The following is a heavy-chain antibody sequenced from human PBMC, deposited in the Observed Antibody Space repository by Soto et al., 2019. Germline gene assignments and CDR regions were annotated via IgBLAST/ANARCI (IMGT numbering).Heavy chain of an antibody. V-gene: IGHV5-10-1*03. CDR2: IDLSESYT. J-gene: IGHJ4*02. CDR3: ATQGLTTYYFGY. Sequence: DVQLVQSGAEVKKSGESLRISCKVSGYSFASQWISWVRQVPGKGQEWMGRIDLSESYTTYNPSFQGHVTFSADKSITTAYLQWRNLEASDTAIYYCATQGLTTYYFGYWGQGTLVTVSS. CDR1: GYSFASQW.